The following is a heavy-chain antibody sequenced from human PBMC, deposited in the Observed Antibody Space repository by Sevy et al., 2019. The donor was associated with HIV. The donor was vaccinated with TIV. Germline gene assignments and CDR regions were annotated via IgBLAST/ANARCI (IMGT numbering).Heavy chain of an antibody. CDR2: ISGSGGIT. J-gene: IGHJ1*01. D-gene: IGHD2-21*01. Sequence: GGSLRLSCAVSGFTFSSYGMSWVRQAPGKGLEWVSSISGSGGITYYADSVKGRFTFSRDNSKNTLYLQMNSLRAEDTAVYYCANDGVYGGEFEHFLHWGQGNLVTVSS. CDR1: GFTFSSYG. CDR3: ANDGVYGGEFEHFLH. V-gene: IGHV3-23*01.